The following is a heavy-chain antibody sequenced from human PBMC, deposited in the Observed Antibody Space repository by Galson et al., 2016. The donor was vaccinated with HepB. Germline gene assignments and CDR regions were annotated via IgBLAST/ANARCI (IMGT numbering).Heavy chain of an antibody. V-gene: IGHV3-64D*06. CDR3: VGSPYGDYAGY. J-gene: IGHJ4*02. CDR1: GFTFSRYV. CDR2: ISSNGGTT. Sequence: SLRLSCAASGFTFSRYVMHWVRQAPGKGLEYVSAISSNGGTTYYADSVKGRFTISRDNSKNTLHLQMSSLKAEDTAVFYCVGSPYGDYAGYWGQGTLVTVSS. D-gene: IGHD4-17*01.